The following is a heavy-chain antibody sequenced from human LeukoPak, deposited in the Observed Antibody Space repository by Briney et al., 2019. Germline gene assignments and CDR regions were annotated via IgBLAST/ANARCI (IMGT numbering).Heavy chain of an antibody. V-gene: IGHV3-74*03. CDR1: GFTFSSYW. D-gene: IGHD3-10*01. CDR2: INTDGSST. Sequence: GGSLRLSCAASGFTFSSYWMHWVRQAPGKGLVWVSRINTDGSSTTYADSVKGRFTISRDNAKNTLFLQMNSLRAEDTAVYYCARDQWFGVNYYGMDVWGQGTTVTVSS. J-gene: IGHJ6*02. CDR3: ARDQWFGVNYYGMDV.